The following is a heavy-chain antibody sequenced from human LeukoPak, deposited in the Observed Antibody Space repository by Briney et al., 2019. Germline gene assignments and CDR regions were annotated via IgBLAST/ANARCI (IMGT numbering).Heavy chain of an antibody. CDR3: ARDPETYPITMIYAFDF. J-gene: IGHJ3*01. V-gene: IGHV3-48*01. Sequence: PGGSLRLSCAASGFTFSSYSMNWVRQAPGKGLEWVSYISSSSSTIYYADSVKGRFTISRDNAKNSLYLQMNSLRAEDTAVYYCARDPETYPITMIYAFDFWGQGTVVTVSS. D-gene: IGHD3-22*01. CDR2: ISSSSSTI. CDR1: GFTFSSYS.